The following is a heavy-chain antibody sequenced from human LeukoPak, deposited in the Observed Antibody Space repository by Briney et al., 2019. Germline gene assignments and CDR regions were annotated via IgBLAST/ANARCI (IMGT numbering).Heavy chain of an antibody. Sequence: GGSLRLSCAASGFTFSSYAMSWVRQAPGKGLEWVSAISGSGGSTYYADSVKGRFTISRDNSKNTLYLQMNSLRAEDTAVYYCAKDRSRIVVVPERWFDPWGRGTLVTVSS. V-gene: IGHV3-23*01. J-gene: IGHJ5*02. CDR2: ISGSGGST. D-gene: IGHD2-2*01. CDR1: GFTFSSYA. CDR3: AKDRSRIVVVPERWFDP.